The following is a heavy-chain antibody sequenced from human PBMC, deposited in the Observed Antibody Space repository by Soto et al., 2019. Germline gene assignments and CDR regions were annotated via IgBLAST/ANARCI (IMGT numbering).Heavy chain of an antibody. CDR1: GLTFSSYA. Sequence: PWGSLRLSCAASGLTFSSYAMSWVRQAPGTGLEWVSAIGNSVDITYYADSVKGRFTISRDNSKNTLYLQMNSLRAEDTAVYYCAKGTCSGGPCDKWDYWGQGSMVTVSS. CDR2: IGNSVDIT. J-gene: IGHJ4*02. V-gene: IGHV3-23*01. CDR3: AKGTCSGGPCDKWDY. D-gene: IGHD2-15*01.